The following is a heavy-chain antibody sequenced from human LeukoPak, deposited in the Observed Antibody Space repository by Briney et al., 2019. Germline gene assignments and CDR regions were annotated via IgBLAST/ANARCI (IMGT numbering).Heavy chain of an antibody. V-gene: IGHV3-48*04. D-gene: IGHD4-17*01. CDR1: GFTFSDYS. CDR2: ISSSGSTI. Sequence: GGSLRLSCAASGFTFSDYSMNWVRQAPGKGLEWVSYISSSGSTIYYADSVKGRFTISRDNAKNSLYLQMNSLRAEDTAVYYCARRDYGGYYYYMDVWGKGTTVTVSS. CDR3: ARRDYGGYYYYMDV. J-gene: IGHJ6*03.